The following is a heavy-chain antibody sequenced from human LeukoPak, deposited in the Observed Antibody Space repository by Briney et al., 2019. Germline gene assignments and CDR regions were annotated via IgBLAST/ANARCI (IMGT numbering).Heavy chain of an antibody. J-gene: IGHJ6*03. Sequence: GGSLRLSCAASGFTVSSNYMSWVRQAPGKGLEWVSAISGSGGSTYYADSVKGRFTISRDNSKNTLYLQMNSLRAEDTAVYYCAKAGDYYYMDVWGKGTTVTVSS. D-gene: IGHD3-10*01. CDR1: GFTVSSNY. V-gene: IGHV3-23*01. CDR2: ISGSGGST. CDR3: AKAGDYYYMDV.